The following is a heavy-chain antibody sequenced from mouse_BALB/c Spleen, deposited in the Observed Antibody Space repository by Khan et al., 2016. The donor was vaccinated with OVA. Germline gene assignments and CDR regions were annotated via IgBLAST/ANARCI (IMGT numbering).Heavy chain of an antibody. V-gene: IGHV1S137*01. CDR3: AIRDYFDY. CDR2: ISTDSVNT. Sequence: QVQLKQSGPGLVRPGVSVKISCKGSGYTFTDYSMHWVKQSHAKSLEWIGVISTDSVNTNYNQKFKGKATLTVDKSSSTAYMELARMTSEDSAIYYCAIRDYFDYWGQGTTLTVSS. J-gene: IGHJ2*01. CDR1: GYTFTDYS.